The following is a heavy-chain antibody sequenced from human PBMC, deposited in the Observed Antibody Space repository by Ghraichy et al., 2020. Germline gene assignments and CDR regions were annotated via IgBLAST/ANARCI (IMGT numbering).Heavy chain of an antibody. CDR3: ARVGWTRNQNDTAPFDY. CDR2: IIPIFGTA. CDR1: GGTFSSYA. D-gene: IGHD1-14*01. Sequence: SVKVSCKASGGTFSSYAISWVRQAPGQGLEWMGGIIPIFGTANYAQKFQGRVTITADESTSTAYMELSSLRSEDTAVYYCARVGWTRNQNDTAPFDYWGQGTLVTVSS. J-gene: IGHJ4*02. V-gene: IGHV1-69*13.